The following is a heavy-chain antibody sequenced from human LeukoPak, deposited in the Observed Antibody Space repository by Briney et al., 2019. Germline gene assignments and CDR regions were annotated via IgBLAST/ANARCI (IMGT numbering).Heavy chain of an antibody. CDR2: ISASGGST. J-gene: IGHJ4*02. CDR1: GFTFSNYA. CDR3: AKCARYSGYDSDFDY. V-gene: IGHV3-23*01. D-gene: IGHD5-12*01. Sequence: PGGSLRLSCAASGFTFSNYAMSWVRQAPGKGLEWVSGISASGGSTYYADSAKGRFTISRDNSKNTLYLQMNSLRAEDTAAYFCAKCARYSGYDSDFDYWGQGTLVTVSS.